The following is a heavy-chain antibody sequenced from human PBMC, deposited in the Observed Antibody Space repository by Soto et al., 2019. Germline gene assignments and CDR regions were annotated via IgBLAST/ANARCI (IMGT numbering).Heavy chain of an antibody. Sequence: PGGSLRLSCAASGFTFSSYGMHWVRQAPGKGLEWVAVISYDGSNKYYADSVKGRFTISRDNSKNTLYLQMNSLRAEDTAVYYCAKEEGMVRDALYYYGMDVWGQGTTVTVSS. CDR3: AKEEGMVRDALYYYGMDV. CDR2: ISYDGSNK. D-gene: IGHD3-10*01. J-gene: IGHJ6*02. CDR1: GFTFSSYG. V-gene: IGHV3-30*18.